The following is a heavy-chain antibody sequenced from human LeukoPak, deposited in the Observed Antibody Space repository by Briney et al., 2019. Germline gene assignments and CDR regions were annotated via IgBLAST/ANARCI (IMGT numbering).Heavy chain of an antibody. CDR2: INPNSGGT. Sequence: ASVEVSCKASGYTFTGYYMHWVRQAPGQGLEWMGWINPNSGGTNYAQKFQGRVTMTRDTSISTAYMELSRLRSDDTAVYYCARDGIAAAGTRNWFDPWGQGTLVTVSS. CDR1: GYTFTGYY. V-gene: IGHV1-2*02. CDR3: ARDGIAAAGTRNWFDP. D-gene: IGHD6-13*01. J-gene: IGHJ5*02.